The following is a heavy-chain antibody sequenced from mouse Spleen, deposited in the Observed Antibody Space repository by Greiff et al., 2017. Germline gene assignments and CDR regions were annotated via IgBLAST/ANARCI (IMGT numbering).Heavy chain of an antibody. CDR2: IDPENGDT. CDR1: GFNIKDDY. Sequence: EVHLVESGAELVRPGASVKLSCTASGFNIKDDYMHWVKQRPEQGLEWIGWIDPENGDTEYASKFQGKATITADTSSNTAYLQLSSLTSEDTAVYYCTLHFAYWGQGTLVTVSA. V-gene: IGHV14-4*01. CDR3: TLHFAY. J-gene: IGHJ3*01.